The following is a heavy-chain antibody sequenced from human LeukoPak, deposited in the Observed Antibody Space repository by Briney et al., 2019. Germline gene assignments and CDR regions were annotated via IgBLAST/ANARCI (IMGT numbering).Heavy chain of an antibody. CDR1: GFTFSSYS. V-gene: IGHV3-21*01. CDR2: ISGTSNYI. CDR3: ARLWAGGFDY. D-gene: IGHD3-10*02. J-gene: IGHJ4*02. Sequence: GGSLRLSCAASGFTFSSYSMNWVRQAPGKGLEWVSSISGTSNYIYYTDSVKGRFTISRDNAKNSLYLQMDSLRAEDTAVYYCARLWAGGFDYWGQGTLVTVSS.